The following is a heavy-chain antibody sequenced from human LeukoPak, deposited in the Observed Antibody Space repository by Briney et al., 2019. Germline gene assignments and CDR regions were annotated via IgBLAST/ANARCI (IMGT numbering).Heavy chain of an antibody. CDR3: ARHELLNFYYGMDV. Sequence: GGSLRLSCAASGFTFSDYYMSWIRQAPGKGLEWVSFISSGAASIYYADSVKGRFTNSRDNAKNSLYLQMNSLRAEDTAVYYCARHELLNFYYGMDVWGQGTTVIVS. D-gene: IGHD1-7*01. V-gene: IGHV3-11*01. J-gene: IGHJ6*02. CDR2: ISSGAASI. CDR1: GFTFSDYY.